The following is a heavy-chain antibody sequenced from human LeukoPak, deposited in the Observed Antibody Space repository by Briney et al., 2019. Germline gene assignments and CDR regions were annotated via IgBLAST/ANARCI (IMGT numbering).Heavy chain of an antibody. CDR3: AKTNYNWNDVLPFDY. Sequence: GGSLRLSCAASGFTFDDYAMHWVRQAPGKGLEWVSGISWNSGSIGYADSVKGRFTISRDNAKNSLYLQMNSLRAEDTAVYYCAKTNYNWNDVLPFDYWGQGTLVTVSS. CDR2: ISWNSGSI. J-gene: IGHJ4*02. CDR1: GFTFDDYA. D-gene: IGHD1-1*01. V-gene: IGHV3-9*01.